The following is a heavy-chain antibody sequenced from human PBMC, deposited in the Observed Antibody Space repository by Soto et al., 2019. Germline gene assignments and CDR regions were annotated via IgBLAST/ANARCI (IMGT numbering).Heavy chain of an antibody. Sequence: GESLKISCKGSGYSLTSYWIGWVRQMPGKGLEWMGIIYPGDSDTRYSPSFQGQVSISADKSISTAYLQWSSLKASDTAMYYCARSRTFEYSSSSYFDYWGQGTLFTVSS. CDR3: ARSRTFEYSSSSYFDY. V-gene: IGHV5-51*01. J-gene: IGHJ4*02. D-gene: IGHD6-6*01. CDR2: IYPGDSDT. CDR1: GYSLTSYW.